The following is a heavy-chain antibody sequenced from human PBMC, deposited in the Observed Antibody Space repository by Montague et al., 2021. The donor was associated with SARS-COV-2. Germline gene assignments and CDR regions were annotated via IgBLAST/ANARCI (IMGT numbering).Heavy chain of an antibody. Sequence: SETLSLTCTVSGVSMSDHYWAWIWQPPGKGLEWLAYIYYSGGINSYASLKSRVSMSVDTSKNQFSLKLTSVTAADTAVYYCARAVSVRRAVNWFDPWGQGTLVTVSS. CDR2: IYYSGGI. D-gene: IGHD3-10*01. CDR1: GVSMSDHY. CDR3: ARAVSVRRAVNWFDP. J-gene: IGHJ5*02. V-gene: IGHV4-59*11.